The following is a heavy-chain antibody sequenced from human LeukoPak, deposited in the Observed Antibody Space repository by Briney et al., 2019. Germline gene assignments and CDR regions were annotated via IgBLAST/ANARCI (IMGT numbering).Heavy chain of an antibody. CDR2: IIPIFGIA. J-gene: IGHJ4*02. D-gene: IGHD3-22*01. CDR1: GGTFSSYA. Sequence: SVKVSCKASGGTFSSYAISWVRQAPGQGLEWMGRIIPIFGIANYAQRFQGRVTITADKSTSTAYMELSSLRSEDTAVYYCARETYYDSSGSQASRYFDYWGQGTLVTVSS. V-gene: IGHV1-69*04. CDR3: ARETYYDSSGSQASRYFDY.